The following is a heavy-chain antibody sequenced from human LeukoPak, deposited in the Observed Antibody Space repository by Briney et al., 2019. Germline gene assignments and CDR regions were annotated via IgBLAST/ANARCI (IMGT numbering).Heavy chain of an antibody. CDR2: INHSGST. Sequence: SETLSLTCAVYGGSFSGYYWSWIRQPPGRGLEWIGEINHSGSTNYNPSLKSRVTISVDTSKNQFSLKLSSVTAADTAVYYCARGLGTTQYYYYYGMDVWGQGTTVTVSS. V-gene: IGHV4-34*01. J-gene: IGHJ6*02. D-gene: IGHD4-11*01. CDR1: GGSFSGYY. CDR3: ARGLGTTQYYYYYGMDV.